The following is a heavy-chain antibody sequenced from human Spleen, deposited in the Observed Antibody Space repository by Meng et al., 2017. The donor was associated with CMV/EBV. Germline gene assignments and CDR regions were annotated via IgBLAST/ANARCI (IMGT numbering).Heavy chain of an antibody. J-gene: IGHJ6*02. CDR1: GFTFSSYS. D-gene: IGHD2-21*01. CDR3: AREGELAYCGGDCYSLGMDV. V-gene: IGHV3-21*01. Sequence: GESLKISCAASGFTFSSYSMNWVRQAPGKGLEWVSSISSSSSYIYYADSVKGRFTISRDNAKNSLYLQMNSLRAEDTAVYYCAREGELAYCGGDCYSLGMDVWGQGTTVTVSS. CDR2: ISSSSSYI.